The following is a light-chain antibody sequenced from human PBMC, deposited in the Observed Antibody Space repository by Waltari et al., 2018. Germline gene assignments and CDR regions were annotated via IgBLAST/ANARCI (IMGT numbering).Light chain of an antibody. CDR3: QQYKTHWS. CDR1: QSINNW. J-gene: IGKJ2*01. Sequence: DIQMTQSPSTLSASVGDRVSITCRASQSINNWLAWYQHKPGKAPNLLIYKASSLESGVPSRFSGSGFGTEFTLTISSLQPDDVATYYCQQYKTHWSFGQGTKLEIK. CDR2: KAS. V-gene: IGKV1-5*03.